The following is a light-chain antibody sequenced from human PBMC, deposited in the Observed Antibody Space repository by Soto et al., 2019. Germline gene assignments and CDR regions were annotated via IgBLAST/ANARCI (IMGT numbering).Light chain of an antibody. CDR3: CSYVGSSTYV. J-gene: IGLJ1*01. CDR2: EGT. V-gene: IGLV2-23*01. CDR1: SSDVGTYNL. Sequence: QSALTQPASVSGSPGPSITISCTGTSSDVGTYNLVSWYQQHPGKAPKLMVYEGTKRPSGVSNRFSGSKSGNTASLTISGLQAEDEADYYCCSYVGSSTYVFGTGTKVTVL.